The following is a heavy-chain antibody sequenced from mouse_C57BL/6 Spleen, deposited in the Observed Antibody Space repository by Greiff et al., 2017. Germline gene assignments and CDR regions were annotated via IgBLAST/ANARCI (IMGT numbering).Heavy chain of an antibody. D-gene: IGHD1-1*01. CDR2: IDPETGGT. CDR1: GYTFTDYE. CDR3: TGNYYGSSFFDY. Sequence: QVQLQQSGAELVRPGASVTLSCKASGYTFTDYEMHWVKQTPVHGLEWIGAIDPETGGTAYNQKFKGKAILTADKSSSTAYMELRSLTSEDSAVYYCTGNYYGSSFFDYWGQGTTLTVSS. V-gene: IGHV1-15*01. J-gene: IGHJ2*01.